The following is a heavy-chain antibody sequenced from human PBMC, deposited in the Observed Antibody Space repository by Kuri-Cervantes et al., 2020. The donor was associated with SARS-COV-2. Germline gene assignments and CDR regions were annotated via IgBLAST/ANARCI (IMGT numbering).Heavy chain of an antibody. CDR3: AREGQWELLVYIDY. D-gene: IGHD1-26*01. V-gene: IGHV3-21*06. CDR1: GFTFNTYN. CDR2: IGPSNTYI. Sequence: GGSLRLSCTASGFTFNTYNMKWVRQAPGKGLEWVSGIGPSNTYIYYADSVKGRFIISRDNAKNSLYLQMNSLRAEDTAVYYCAREGQWELLVYIDYWGQGTLVTVSS. J-gene: IGHJ4*02.